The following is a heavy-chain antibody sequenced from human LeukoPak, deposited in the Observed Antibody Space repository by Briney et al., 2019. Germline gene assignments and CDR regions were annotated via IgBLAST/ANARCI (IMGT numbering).Heavy chain of an antibody. Sequence: PGGSLRLSSAASGFTFSTYWMSWVRQAPGKGLEWVSVIYSGGSTYYADSVKGRFTISRDNSKNTLYLQMNSLRAEDTAVYYCARGLTGYSSGGDAFDIWGQGTMVTVSS. CDR3: ARGLTGYSSGGDAFDI. V-gene: IGHV3-53*01. CDR1: GFTFSTYW. CDR2: IYSGGST. J-gene: IGHJ3*02. D-gene: IGHD6-19*01.